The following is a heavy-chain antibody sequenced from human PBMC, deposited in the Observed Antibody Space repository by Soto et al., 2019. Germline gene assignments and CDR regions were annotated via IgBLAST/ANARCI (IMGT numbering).Heavy chain of an antibody. CDR2: INLVNGKT. CDR3: ARDPVTTITEATYGMDV. CDR1: GYRFT. V-gene: IGHV1-3*01. Sequence: QVQLVQSGAEVKKPGASVKVSCKPSGYRFTMHWVRQAPGQKFERMRWINLVNGKTKYSQKIQGRVTITRATSSSTAYMEVSSLTSDDTAVYYCARDPVTTITEATYGMDVWGQGTTVTVSS. J-gene: IGHJ6*02. D-gene: IGHD1-7*01.